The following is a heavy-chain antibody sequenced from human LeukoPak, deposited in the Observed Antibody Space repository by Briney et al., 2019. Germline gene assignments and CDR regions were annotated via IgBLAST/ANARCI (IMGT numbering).Heavy chain of an antibody. CDR2: IKQDGNEK. Sequence: QPGGSLRLSCAASGFTFSSYWMTWVRQAPGKGLEWVASIKQDGNEKYYVDSVKGRFTISRDNARNSLYLQMSSLRADDTAVYYCARDGAFRIYDYWGRGTLVTVSS. CDR3: ARDGAFRIYDY. D-gene: IGHD3-3*02. V-gene: IGHV3-7*01. J-gene: IGHJ4*02. CDR1: GFTFSSYW.